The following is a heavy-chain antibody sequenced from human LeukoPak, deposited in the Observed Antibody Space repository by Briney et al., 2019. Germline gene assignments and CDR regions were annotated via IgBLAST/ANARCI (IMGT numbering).Heavy chain of an antibody. D-gene: IGHD3-10*01. J-gene: IGHJ4*02. Sequence: SETLSLTCAVYGGSFSGYYWSWIRQPPGKGLEWIGEISHSGSTNYNPSLKSRVTISVDTSKNQFSLKLSSVTAADTAVYYCARGFRSAYYGSGSYYNGRRFDYWGQGTLVTVSS. CDR3: ARGFRSAYYGSGSYYNGRRFDY. CDR2: ISHSGST. CDR1: GGSFSGYY. V-gene: IGHV4-34*01.